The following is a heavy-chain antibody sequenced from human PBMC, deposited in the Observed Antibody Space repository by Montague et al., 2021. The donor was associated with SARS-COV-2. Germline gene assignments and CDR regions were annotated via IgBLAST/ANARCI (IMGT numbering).Heavy chain of an antibody. Sequence: SETLSLTCTVSGGSINDHYRSWIRQSPGKGLEWIGYISSNGKTNYNPSLKIGVTLLADASRYEFSLKLDSLTAADTAVYFCARRGYYDSVDYHWHLDLWGRGMLVTVSS. CDR2: ISSNGKT. J-gene: IGHJ2*01. D-gene: IGHD3-16*01. CDR3: ARRGYYDSVDYHWHLDL. V-gene: IGHV4-4*09. CDR1: GGSINDHY.